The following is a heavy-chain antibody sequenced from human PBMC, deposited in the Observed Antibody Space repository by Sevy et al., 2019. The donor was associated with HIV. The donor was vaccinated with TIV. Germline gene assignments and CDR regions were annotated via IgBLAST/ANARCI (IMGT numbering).Heavy chain of an antibody. CDR2: IYYSGST. Sequence: SETLSLTCTVSGGSISSSSYYWGWIRQPPGKGLEWIGRIYYSGSTSYNPSLKSRFTISVDTSKNQFSLKLSSVTAADTAVYYCAGVRELERCFDYWGQGTLVTVSS. D-gene: IGHD1-1*01. V-gene: IGHV4-39*01. J-gene: IGHJ4*02. CDR3: AGVRELERCFDY. CDR1: GGSISSSSYY.